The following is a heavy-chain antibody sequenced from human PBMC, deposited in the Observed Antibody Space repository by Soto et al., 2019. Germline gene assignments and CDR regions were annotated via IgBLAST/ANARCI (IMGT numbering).Heavy chain of an antibody. CDR1: GFTFSSCA. J-gene: IGHJ6*02. Sequence: EVQLLESGGGLVQPGGSLRLSRAASGFTFSSCAMGWVRQAPGKGLEWVSDIIDSGGSTYYADSVKGRFTISRDNSKSTLYLQMNSLRAEDTALYYCAKGRSYYYYYGVDVWGQGTTVTVSS. CDR3: AKGRSYYYYYGVDV. CDR2: IIDSGGST. V-gene: IGHV3-23*01.